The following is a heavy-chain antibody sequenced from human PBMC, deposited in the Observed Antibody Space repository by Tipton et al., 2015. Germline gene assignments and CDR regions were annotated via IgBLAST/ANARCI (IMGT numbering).Heavy chain of an antibody. CDR3: ARGGFADTTSPDY. CDR2: IYYSGHT. Sequence: TLSLTCTVSGGSVSSGSYFWTWIRQPPGKGLEWIGYIYYSGHTKYNPSLKSRVTISVDTSKNQFSLKLGSVTAADTAIYYCARGGFADTTSPDYWGQGTQVTVSS. CDR1: GGSVSSGSYF. V-gene: IGHV4-61*01. J-gene: IGHJ4*02. D-gene: IGHD3-10*01.